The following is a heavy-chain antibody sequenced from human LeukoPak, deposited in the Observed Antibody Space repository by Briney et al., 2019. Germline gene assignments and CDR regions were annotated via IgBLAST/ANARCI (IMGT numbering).Heavy chain of an antibody. Sequence: PSETLSLTCAVFGGSFSGHYWTWIRQPPGKGLEWIGEINHSGGTNYNPSLKSRVTISVDTSKNQFSLKLSSLTAADTAVYYCARPTSWVNYSDPWGQGTLVTVSS. CDR1: GGSFSGHY. V-gene: IGHV4-34*01. D-gene: IGHD1-7*01. CDR3: ARPTSWVNYSDP. CDR2: INHSGGT. J-gene: IGHJ5*02.